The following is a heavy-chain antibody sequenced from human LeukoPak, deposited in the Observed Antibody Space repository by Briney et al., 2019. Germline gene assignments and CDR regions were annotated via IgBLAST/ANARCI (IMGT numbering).Heavy chain of an antibody. D-gene: IGHD6-19*01. CDR1: GGSFSGYY. CDR3: ARLRIAVAGYFDY. V-gene: IGHV4-34*01. Sequence: SETLSLTCAVYGGSFSGYYWSWIRQPPGKGLEWIGETYHSGSTNYNPSLKSRVTISVDKSKNQFSLKLSSVTAADTAVYYCARLRIAVAGYFDYWGQGTLVTVSS. J-gene: IGHJ4*02. CDR2: TYHSGST.